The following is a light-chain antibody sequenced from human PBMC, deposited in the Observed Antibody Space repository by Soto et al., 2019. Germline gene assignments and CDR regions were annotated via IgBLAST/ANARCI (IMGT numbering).Light chain of an antibody. Sequence: QSVLTQPPCASGSPGQSVTISCAGTSSDVGGYNYVSWYQQHPGKAPKLMISEVSKRPSGVPDRFSGSKSGNTASLTVSGLQAEDEADYYCSSFAGNNNLVFGGGTKLTV. J-gene: IGLJ2*01. V-gene: IGLV2-8*01. CDR2: EVS. CDR3: SSFAGNNNLV. CDR1: SSDVGGYNY.